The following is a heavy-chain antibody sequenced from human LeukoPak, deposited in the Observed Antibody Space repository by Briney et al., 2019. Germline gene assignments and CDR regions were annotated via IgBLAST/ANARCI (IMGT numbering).Heavy chain of an antibody. J-gene: IGHJ5*02. Sequence: GASVKVSCKASGYTFTSYDINWVRQATGQGLEWMGWMNPNSGNTGYAQKFQGRVTMTRNTSISTAYTELSSLRSEDTAVYYCARDPLRYFDWLPRRAPESNWFDPWGQGTLVTVSS. V-gene: IGHV1-8*01. CDR3: ARDPLRYFDWLPRRAPESNWFDP. CDR1: GYTFTSYD. CDR2: MNPNSGNT. D-gene: IGHD3-9*01.